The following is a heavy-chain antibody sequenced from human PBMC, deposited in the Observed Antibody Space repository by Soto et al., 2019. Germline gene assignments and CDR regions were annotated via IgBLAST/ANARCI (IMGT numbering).Heavy chain of an antibody. Sequence: GGSLRLSCAASGFTVSSNYMSWVRQAPGKGLEWVSVIYSGGSTYYADSVKGRFTISRDNSKNTLYLQMNSLRAEDTAVYYCARVDYSNYDYYYGMDVWGQGTTVTVSS. CDR3: ARVDYSNYDYYYGMDV. CDR2: IYSGGST. J-gene: IGHJ6*02. D-gene: IGHD4-4*01. V-gene: IGHV3-53*01. CDR1: GFTVSSNY.